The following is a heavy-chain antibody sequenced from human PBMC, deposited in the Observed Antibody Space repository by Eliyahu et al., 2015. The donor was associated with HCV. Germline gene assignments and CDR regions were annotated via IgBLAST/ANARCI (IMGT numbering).Heavy chain of an antibody. V-gene: IGHV3-23*01. CDR3: AKAGSSAWFPHVYYYYYGMDV. CDR1: GFTFSXYA. J-gene: IGHJ6*02. Sequence: EVQLLESGGGLVQPGGSLRLSCAASGFTFSXYAMSXXRQAPGKGLEWVSTISAGGGTTYYADSVKGRFTVSRDNSKNTLSLQMNSLRAEDTAVYYCAKAGSSAWFPHVYYYYYGMDVWGQGTTVTVSS. CDR2: ISAGGGTT. D-gene: IGHD6-19*01.